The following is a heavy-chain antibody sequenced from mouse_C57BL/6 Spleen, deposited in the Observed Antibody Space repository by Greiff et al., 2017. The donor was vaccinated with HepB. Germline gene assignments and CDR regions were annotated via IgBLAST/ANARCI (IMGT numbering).Heavy chain of an antibody. CDR2: ISYDGSN. CDR1: GYSITSGYY. Sequence: VQLKESGPGLVKPSQSLSLTCSVTGYSITSGYYWNWIRQFPGNKLEWMGYISYDGSNNYNPSLKNRISITRDTSKNQFFLKLNSVTTEDTATYYCARLGEVYFDYWGQGTTLTVSS. J-gene: IGHJ2*01. V-gene: IGHV3-6*01. CDR3: ARLGEVYFDY.